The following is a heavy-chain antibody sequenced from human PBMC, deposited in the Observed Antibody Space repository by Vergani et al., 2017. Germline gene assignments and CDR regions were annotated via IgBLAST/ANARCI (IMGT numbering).Heavy chain of an antibody. CDR1: GGTFSSYA. V-gene: IGHV1-69*01. Sequence: QVQLVQSGAEVKKPGSSVKVSCKASGGTFSSYAISWVRQAPGQGLEWMGGIIPIFGTANYARKFQGRVTITADESTSTAYMELSSLRSEDTAVYYCARYCSSTSCYNAEYFQHWGQGTLVTVSS. CDR3: ARYCSSTSCYNAEYFQH. D-gene: IGHD2-2*02. CDR2: IIPIFGTA. J-gene: IGHJ1*01.